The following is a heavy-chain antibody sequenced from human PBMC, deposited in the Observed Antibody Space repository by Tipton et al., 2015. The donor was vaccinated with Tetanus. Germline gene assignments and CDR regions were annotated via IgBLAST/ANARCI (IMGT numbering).Heavy chain of an antibody. CDR1: GGSISSIS. CDR3: AKHGDTSRNYYFDC. J-gene: IGHJ4*02. D-gene: IGHD6-13*01. CDR2: IFYSGST. Sequence: TLSLTCTVSGGSISSISWIRQPPGKGLEWIGNIFYSGSTSYNPSLKSRVPLSVDTSRNQFPLKLTSVTAADTAIYYCAKHGDTSRNYYFDCWGQGALVTVSS. V-gene: IGHV4-39*01.